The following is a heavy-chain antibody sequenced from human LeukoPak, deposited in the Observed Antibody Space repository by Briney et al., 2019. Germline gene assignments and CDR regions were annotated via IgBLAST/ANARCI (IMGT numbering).Heavy chain of an antibody. J-gene: IGHJ4*02. CDR1: GFNFNVAW. D-gene: IGHD2-15*01. CDR3: SSVKDKASWTLDN. Sequence: GGSLRLSCAASGFNFNVAWMTWVRQAPGKGLEWIGRIKSKGSDKTTDYAAPVEGRITISRDDSKSTLYLQMSNLKTEDTAVYYCSSVKDKASWTLDNWGQGTLVTVSS. V-gene: IGHV3-15*01. CDR2: IKSKGSDKTT.